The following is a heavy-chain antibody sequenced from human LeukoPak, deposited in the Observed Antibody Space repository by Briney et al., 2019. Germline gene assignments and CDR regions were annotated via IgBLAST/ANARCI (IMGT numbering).Heavy chain of an antibody. CDR2: IKPDGTEK. CDR1: GFTFSSYG. CDR3: ARIRMYGSGYFDY. V-gene: IGHV3-7*04. Sequence: GGSLRLSCAASGFTFSSYGMRWVRQAPGKGLEWVARIKPDGTEKFYVDSVKGRFTISRDNANNSLCLQMNSLRAEDTAVYYCARIRMYGSGYFDYWGQGTLVTVSS. J-gene: IGHJ4*02. D-gene: IGHD3-10*01.